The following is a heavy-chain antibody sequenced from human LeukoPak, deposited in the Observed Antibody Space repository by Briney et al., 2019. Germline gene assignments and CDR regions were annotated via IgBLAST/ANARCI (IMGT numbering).Heavy chain of an antibody. CDR1: GFTFSSYG. V-gene: IGHV3-30*02. J-gene: IGHJ4*02. CDR3: AKEDISAAMELGY. Sequence: GGSLRLSCAASGFTFSSYGMHWVRQAPGKGLEWVAFIRYDGSNKYYADSVKGRFTISRDNSKNALYLQMNSLRAEDTAVYYRAKEDISAAMELGYWGQGTLVTVSS. D-gene: IGHD2-2*01. CDR2: IRYDGSNK.